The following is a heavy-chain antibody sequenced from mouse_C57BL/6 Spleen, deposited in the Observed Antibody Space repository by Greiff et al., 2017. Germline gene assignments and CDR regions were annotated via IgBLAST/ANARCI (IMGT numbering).Heavy chain of an antibody. CDR2: INPNNGGT. J-gene: IGHJ3*01. CDR1: GYTFTDYY. D-gene: IGHD2-4*01. Sequence: EVQLQQSGPELVKPGASVKISCKASGYTFTDYYMNWVKQSHGKSLEWIGDINPNNGGTSYNQKFKGKATLTVDKSSSTAYMELRSLTSEDSAVYYCARCYYDYDWFAYWGQGTLVTVSA. V-gene: IGHV1-26*01. CDR3: ARCYYDYDWFAY.